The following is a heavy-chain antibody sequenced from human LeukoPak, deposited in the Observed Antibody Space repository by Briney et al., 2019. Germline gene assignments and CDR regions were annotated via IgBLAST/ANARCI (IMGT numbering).Heavy chain of an antibody. V-gene: IGHV1-69*04. CDR2: IIPILGIA. Sequence: ASVKVSCKASGGTFSSYAISWVRQAPGQGLEWMGRIIPILGIANYAQKFQGRVTITADKSTSTAYMELSSLRSEDTAVYYCARDRTVHYYDRGWFDPWGQGTLVTVSS. CDR3: ARDRTVHYYDRGWFDP. J-gene: IGHJ5*02. D-gene: IGHD3-22*01. CDR1: GGTFSSYA.